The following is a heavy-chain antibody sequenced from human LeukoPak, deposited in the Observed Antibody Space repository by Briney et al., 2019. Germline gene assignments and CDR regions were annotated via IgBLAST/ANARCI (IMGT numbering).Heavy chain of an antibody. Sequence: GGSLRLSCAASGFTFSSYGMHWVRQAPGKGLEWVAVIWYDGSNKYYADSVKGRFTISRDNSKNTLYLQMNSLRAEDTAVYYCARVCGGDCYSDGYYYGMDVWGQGTTVTVSS. CDR3: ARVCGGDCYSDGYYYGMDV. CDR1: GFTFSSYG. CDR2: IWYDGSNK. V-gene: IGHV3-33*01. D-gene: IGHD2-21*02. J-gene: IGHJ6*02.